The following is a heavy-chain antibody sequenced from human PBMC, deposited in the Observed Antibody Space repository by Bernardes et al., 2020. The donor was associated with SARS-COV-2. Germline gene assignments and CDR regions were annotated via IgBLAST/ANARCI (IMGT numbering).Heavy chain of an antibody. Sequence: GGSLRLSCVASGFTFSTYAMSWVRRAPGKGLEWVSDISGPGRTYYADSVKGRFTISRDNSKNTLYLEMNSLRAEDTAVYYCAKELAYGTTWRDYKYYFGMDVWGQGTTVTVSS. J-gene: IGHJ6*02. CDR3: AKELAYGTTWRDYKYYFGMDV. V-gene: IGHV3-23*01. CDR1: GFTFSTYA. CDR2: ISGPGRT. D-gene: IGHD2-8*01.